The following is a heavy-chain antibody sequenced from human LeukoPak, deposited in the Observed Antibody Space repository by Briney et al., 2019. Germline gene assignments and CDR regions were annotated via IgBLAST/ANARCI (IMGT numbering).Heavy chain of an antibody. CDR2: ISSSGKTI. V-gene: IGHV3-48*03. J-gene: IGHJ4*02. CDR1: GFTFSDFE. D-gene: IGHD6-19*01. Sequence: PGGSLRLSCAAPGFTFSDFEMNWVRQAPGKGLEWVSYISSSGKTIYYADSVKGRFTISRDNAKNSPYLQMNSLRAEDTAVYYCARDQRTAGDFDYWGQGTLVTVSS. CDR3: ARDQRTAGDFDY.